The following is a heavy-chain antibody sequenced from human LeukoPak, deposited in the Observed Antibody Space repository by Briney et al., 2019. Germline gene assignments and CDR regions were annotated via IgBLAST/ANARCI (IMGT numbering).Heavy chain of an antibody. D-gene: IGHD3-10*01. Sequence: GGSLRLSCAASGFTFRSYAMSWVRQAPGKGLEWVSAISGSGGSTYYTDSVKGRFSISRDNSKNTLYLQMNSLRAEDTAVYYCARYYGSGPPKGRIYYYYGMDVWGQGTTVTVSS. J-gene: IGHJ6*02. CDR1: GFTFRSYA. V-gene: IGHV3-23*01. CDR3: ARYYGSGPPKGRIYYYYGMDV. CDR2: ISGSGGST.